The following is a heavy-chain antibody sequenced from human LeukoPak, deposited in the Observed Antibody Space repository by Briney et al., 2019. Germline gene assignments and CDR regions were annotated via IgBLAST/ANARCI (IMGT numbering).Heavy chain of an antibody. J-gene: IGHJ4*02. D-gene: IGHD3-22*01. Sequence: PGGSLRLSCAASGFTFSFYSMNWVRQAPGKGLEWVSCISSSRSYIYYADSMKGRFTISRDNAKNSLYLQMNSLRAEDTAVYYCASIENYYDSSGIIDYWGQGTLVTVSS. CDR1: GFTFSFYS. CDR3: ASIENYYDSSGIIDY. CDR2: ISSSRSYI. V-gene: IGHV3-21*01.